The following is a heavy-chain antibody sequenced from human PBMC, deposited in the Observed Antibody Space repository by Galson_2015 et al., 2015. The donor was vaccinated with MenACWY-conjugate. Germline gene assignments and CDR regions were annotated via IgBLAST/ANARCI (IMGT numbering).Heavy chain of an antibody. D-gene: IGHD5-18*01. CDR3: ARKDGATYGYNDY. Sequence: SLRLSCAGSGFIFTDYDMHWVRQAPGKGLEYVSAISTYGGSTYYADSVKGRFTISRDNSKNMLFLQMGSLRVEDTAVYYCARKDGATYGYNDYWGPGTLVTVSS. J-gene: IGHJ4*02. V-gene: IGHV3-64*02. CDR2: ISTYGGST. CDR1: GFIFTDYD.